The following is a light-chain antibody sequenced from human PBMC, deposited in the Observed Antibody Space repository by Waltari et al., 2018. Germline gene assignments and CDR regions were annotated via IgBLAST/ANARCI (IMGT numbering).Light chain of an antibody. CDR1: SSNIGCNY. CDR2: RSN. CDR3: AAWDDSLSRLV. V-gene: IGLV1-47*01. J-gene: IGLJ1*01. Sequence: QSVLTQPPSGSGTPGQRAPISCSVSSSNIGCNYLCWYQQLPGAAPKLLIYRSNQRPSGVPDRFSGSKSGTSASLAISELRSEDEAVYYCAAWDDSLSRLVFGAGTTVTIL.